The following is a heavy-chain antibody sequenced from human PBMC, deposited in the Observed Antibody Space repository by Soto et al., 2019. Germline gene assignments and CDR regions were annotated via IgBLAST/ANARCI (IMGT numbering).Heavy chain of an antibody. V-gene: IGHV4-30-2*01. CDR2: IYHSGST. CDR1: GGSISSGGYS. CDR3: ARYYDILTGGFDY. D-gene: IGHD3-9*01. Sequence: SETLSLTCAVSGGSISSGGYSWSWIRQPPGKGLEWIGYIYHSGSTYYNPSLKSRVTISVDRSKNQFSLKLSSVTAADTAVYYCARYYDILTGGFDYWGQGTLVTVSS. J-gene: IGHJ4*02.